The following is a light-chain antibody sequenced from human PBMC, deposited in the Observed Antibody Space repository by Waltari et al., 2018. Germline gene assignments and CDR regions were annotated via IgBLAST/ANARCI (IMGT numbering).Light chain of an antibody. V-gene: IGKV3-11*01. CDR2: DTS. CDR1: QSVTNY. Sequence: EIVLTQSPDILSLSQGERASLSCRASQSVTNYLAWYQQKPGQAPRLLIYDTSNRATGIPARFSGSGFGTDFTLTISSLEPEDFAVYYCQQRRDWPLTFGGGTKVEIK. CDR3: QQRRDWPLT. J-gene: IGKJ4*01.